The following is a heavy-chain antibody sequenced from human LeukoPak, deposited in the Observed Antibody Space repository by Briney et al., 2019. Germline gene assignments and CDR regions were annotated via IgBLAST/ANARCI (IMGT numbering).Heavy chain of an antibody. CDR2: ISGSGGST. D-gene: IGHD4-11*01. CDR3: TTLCYSNLLPCPNSGY. J-gene: IGHJ4*02. Sequence: ETLSLTCAVYGGSFSGYYWSWIRQPPGKGLEWVSAISGSGGSTYYADSVKGRFTISRDNSKNTLYLQMNSLKTEDTAVYYCTTLCYSNLLPCPNSGYWGQGTLVTVSS. V-gene: IGHV3-23*01. CDR1: GGSFSGYY.